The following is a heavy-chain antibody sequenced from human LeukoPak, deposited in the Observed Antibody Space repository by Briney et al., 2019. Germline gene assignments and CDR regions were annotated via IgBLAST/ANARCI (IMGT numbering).Heavy chain of an antibody. Sequence: SETLSLTCAVSGYSISSGYYWGWIRQPPGKGLEWIGRIYTSGSTNYNPSLKSRVTMSVDTSKNQFSLKLSSVTAADTAVYYCAREGVGALQSYWGQGTLVTVSS. V-gene: IGHV4-38-2*02. CDR2: IYTSGST. CDR1: GYSISSGYY. D-gene: IGHD1-26*01. J-gene: IGHJ4*02. CDR3: AREGVGALQSY.